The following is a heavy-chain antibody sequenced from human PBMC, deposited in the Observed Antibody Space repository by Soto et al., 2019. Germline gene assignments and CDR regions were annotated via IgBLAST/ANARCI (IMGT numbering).Heavy chain of an antibody. CDR3: TTDFDKYSSSWGPVGP. Sequence: GSLRLSCAASGFTFSNAWMNWVRQAPGKGLEWVGRIKSKTDGGTTDYAAPVKGRFTISRDDSKNTLYLQMNSLKTEDTAVYYRTTDFDKYSSSWGPVGPWGQGTLVTVSS. J-gene: IGHJ5*02. CDR2: IKSKTDGGTT. D-gene: IGHD6-13*01. CDR1: GFTFSNAW. V-gene: IGHV3-15*07.